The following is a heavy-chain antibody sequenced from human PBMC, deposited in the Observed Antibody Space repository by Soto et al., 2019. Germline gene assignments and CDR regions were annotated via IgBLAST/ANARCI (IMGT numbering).Heavy chain of an antibody. CDR2: VKDGGHT. CDR3: ARGQEGVVATH. V-gene: IGHV4-34*01. D-gene: IGHD5-12*01. CDR1: GGSLSGYY. J-gene: IGHJ4*02. Sequence: QVQLQQWGAGLLKPSETLSLNCAVTGGSLSGYYWSWIRQPPGKGREWIGEVKDGGHTNYSPSLRGRVTISSDTSNNQVSLRLNSVTAADTGVYYCARGQEGVVATHWDQGSLVTVSS.